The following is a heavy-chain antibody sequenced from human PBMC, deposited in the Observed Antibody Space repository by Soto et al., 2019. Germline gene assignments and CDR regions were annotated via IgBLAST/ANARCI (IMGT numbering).Heavy chain of an antibody. CDR1: GFTFSSYA. Sequence: GGSLRLSCAASGFTFSSYAMSWVRQAPGKGLEWVSAISGSGGSTYYADSVKGRFTISRDNSKNTLYLQMNSLRAEDTAVYYCAKDADYGDYSQYYFDYWGQGTLVTVSS. CDR2: ISGSGGST. CDR3: AKDADYGDYSQYYFDY. D-gene: IGHD4-17*01. J-gene: IGHJ4*02. V-gene: IGHV3-23*01.